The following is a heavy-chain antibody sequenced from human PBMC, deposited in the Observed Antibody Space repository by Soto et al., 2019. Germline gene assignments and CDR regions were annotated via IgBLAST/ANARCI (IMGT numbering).Heavy chain of an antibody. CDR1: GGSFSGYY. D-gene: IGHD3-10*01. CDR3: ATCGSSGYYGSGSYSWFDP. CDR2: INHSGST. Sequence: QVQLQQWGAGLLKPSETLSLTCAVYGGSFSGYYWSWIRQPPGKGLEWIGEINHSGSTNYNPSLKSRVTISVDTSKNQFSLQLSSVTAADTAVYYCATCGSSGYYGSGSYSWFDPWGQGTLVTVSS. J-gene: IGHJ5*02. V-gene: IGHV4-34*01.